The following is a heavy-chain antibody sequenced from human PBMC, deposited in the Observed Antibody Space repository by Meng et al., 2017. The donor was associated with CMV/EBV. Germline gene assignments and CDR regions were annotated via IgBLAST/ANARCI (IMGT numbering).Heavy chain of an antibody. J-gene: IGHJ4*02. D-gene: IGHD3-16*01. CDR1: GFTVSSNY. CDR2: IYSGGST. V-gene: IGHV3-53*01. CDR3: TGERRGSGNY. Sequence: GESLKISCAASGFTVSSNYMSWVRQAPGKGLEWVSVIYSGGSTYYADSVKGRFTISRDNSKNTLYLQMNSLRDEDTAVYYCTGERRGSGNYWGQGTLVTVSS.